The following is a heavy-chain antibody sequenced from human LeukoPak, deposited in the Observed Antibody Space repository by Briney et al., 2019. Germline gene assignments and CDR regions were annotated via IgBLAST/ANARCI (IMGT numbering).Heavy chain of an antibody. D-gene: IGHD2-15*01. CDR1: GYTFTGYY. CDR2: IDPNTGGT. V-gene: IGHV1-2*02. J-gene: IGHJ3*01. Sequence: ASVTVSCKASGYTFTGYYMHWVRQAPGQGLEWMGWIDPNTGGTNYAQEFQGRVTMTRDTSVSTGYMELSRLTSADTAVYYCASLIVVYPIARLDGFDVWGQGTMVSVSS. CDR3: ASLIVVYPIARLDGFDV.